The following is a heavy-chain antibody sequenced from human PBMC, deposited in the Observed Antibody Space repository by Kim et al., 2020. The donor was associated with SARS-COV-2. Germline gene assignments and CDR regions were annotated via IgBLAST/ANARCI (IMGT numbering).Heavy chain of an antibody. CDR3: ARDRVSSRYLYGMDV. V-gene: IGHV1-69*04. J-gene: IGHJ6*02. Sequence: SVKVSCKASGGTFSSYAISWVRQAPGQGLEWMGRIIPILGIANYAQKFQGRVTITADKSTSTAYMELSSLRSEDTAVYYCARDRVSSRYLYGMDVWGQGTTVTVSS. D-gene: IGHD3-9*01. CDR2: IIPILGIA. CDR1: GGTFSSYA.